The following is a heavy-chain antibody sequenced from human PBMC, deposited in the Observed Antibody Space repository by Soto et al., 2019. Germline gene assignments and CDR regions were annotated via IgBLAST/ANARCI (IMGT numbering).Heavy chain of an antibody. V-gene: IGHV3-9*01. CDR3: AKDSIVVVPAARGGFFYYYYYMDV. CDR2: ISWNSGSI. CDR1: GFTFDDYA. D-gene: IGHD2-2*01. Sequence: GGSLRLSCAASGFTFDDYAMHWVRQAPGKGLEWVSGISWNSGSIGYADSVKGRFTISRDNAKNSLYLQMNSLRAEDTALYYCAKDSIVVVPAARGGFFYYYYYMDVWGKGTTVTVSS. J-gene: IGHJ6*03.